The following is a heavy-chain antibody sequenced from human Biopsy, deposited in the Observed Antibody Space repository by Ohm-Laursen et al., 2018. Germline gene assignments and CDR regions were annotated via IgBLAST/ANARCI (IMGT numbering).Heavy chain of an antibody. CDR3: ARGRRTSGWPYFDN. Sequence: GTLSLTCTVSADSLTSGPENWSWIRQSPGQGLEYIGFIYSGGNTNYNPSLQNRVTMSVDTSKNQFSLKLSSVIAADTAVYYCARGRRTSGWPYFDNWGQGTLVIVSS. CDR1: ADSLTSGPEN. D-gene: IGHD6-19*01. CDR2: IYSGGNT. J-gene: IGHJ4*02. V-gene: IGHV4-61*01.